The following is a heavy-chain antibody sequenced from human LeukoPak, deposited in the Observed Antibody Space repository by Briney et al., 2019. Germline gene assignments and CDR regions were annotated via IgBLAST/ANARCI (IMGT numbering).Heavy chain of an antibody. CDR1: RFTFSSYG. J-gene: IGHJ4*02. CDR3: AKDYGYSSSVFDY. D-gene: IGHD6-13*01. V-gene: IGHV3-30*18. Sequence: GGSLRLSCAASRFTFSSYGMHGVRQAPAKGLAGVAVISYDGSNKYYADSVKGRFTISRDNSKNTLYLQVNSLRAEDTAVYYCAKDYGYSSSVFDYWGQGTLVTVSS. CDR2: ISYDGSNK.